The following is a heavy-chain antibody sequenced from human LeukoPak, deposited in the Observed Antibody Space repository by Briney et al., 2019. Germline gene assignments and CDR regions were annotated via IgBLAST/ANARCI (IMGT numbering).Heavy chain of an antibody. CDR1: GGTFSNYA. V-gene: IGHV1-69*13. J-gene: IGHJ4*02. CDR2: IIPIFGTA. D-gene: IGHD3-10*01. Sequence: GASVKVSCKASGGTFSNYAISWVRQAPGQGLEWMGGIIPIFGTASYAQKFQDRVTITADESTSTAYMELSSLRSEDTAVYYCARDLGDSFDYWGQRTLVTVSS. CDR3: ARDLGDSFDY.